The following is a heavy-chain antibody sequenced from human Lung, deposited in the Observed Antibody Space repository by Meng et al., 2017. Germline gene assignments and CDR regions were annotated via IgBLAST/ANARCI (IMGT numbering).Heavy chain of an antibody. D-gene: IGHD6-13*01. J-gene: IGHJ4*02. CDR2: IDPKSGDT. CDR3: VRDEDISATGKLFGDY. CDR1: EYNFPDYW. Sequence: ASVKVSCKPSEYNFPDYWLHWVRRAPGQGLEWMGRIDPKSGDTHYAQSFQGRVTMTGDTSISTAYMELSGLRSDDTAMYYCVRDEDISATGKLFGDYWGQGTLVTVSS. V-gene: IGHV1-2*06.